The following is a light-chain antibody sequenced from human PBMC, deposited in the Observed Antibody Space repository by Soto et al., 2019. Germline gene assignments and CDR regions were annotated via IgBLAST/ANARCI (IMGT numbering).Light chain of an antibody. CDR3: SSYAGSNNLV. CDR1: SSDVGAYNY. V-gene: IGLV2-8*01. Sequence: QSALTQPPSESGSPGQSVTISCTGTSSDVGAYNYVSWYQQHPGKAPKLMIYEVSKRPSGVPDRFSGSKSGNTASLTVSGLQAEDDADYYCSSYAGSNNLVFGGGNKLTVL. CDR2: EVS. J-gene: IGLJ2*01.